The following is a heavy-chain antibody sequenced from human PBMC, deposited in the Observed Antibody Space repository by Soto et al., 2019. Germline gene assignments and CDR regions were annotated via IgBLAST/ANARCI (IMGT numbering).Heavy chain of an antibody. CDR3: ARDGSGSKYGMDV. D-gene: IGHD3-10*01. Sequence: PLETLSLTCTVSGGSSSSYYWSWIRQPPGKGLEWIGYIYYSGSTNYNPSLKSRVTISVDTSKNQFSLKLSSVTAADTAVYYCARDGSGSKYGMDVWGQGTTVTVSS. CDR1: GGSSSSYY. J-gene: IGHJ6*02. CDR2: IYYSGST. V-gene: IGHV4-59*01.